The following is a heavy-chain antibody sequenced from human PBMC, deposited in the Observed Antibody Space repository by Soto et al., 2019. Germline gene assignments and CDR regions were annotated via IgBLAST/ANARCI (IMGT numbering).Heavy chain of an antibody. D-gene: IGHD6-19*01. CDR2: SSASGRSR. V-gene: IGHV3-23*01. CDR1: GIEFSNYA. CDR3: AKDGNWLDVYFDV. Sequence: GSLRLSCVASGIEFSNYAMSWVRQAPGKGLEWVSISSASGRSRYHADSVKGRLTISRDNSKNTLYLHMTNLRAEDTAVYYCAKDGNWLDVYFDVWGQGTPVTVS. J-gene: IGHJ4*02.